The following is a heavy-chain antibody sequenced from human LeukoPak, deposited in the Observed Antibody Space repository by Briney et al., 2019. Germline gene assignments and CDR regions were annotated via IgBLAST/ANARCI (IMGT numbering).Heavy chain of an antibody. D-gene: IGHD4-17*01. J-gene: IGHJ4*02. CDR1: GYTFTGYY. CDR2: INPNSGGT. V-gene: IGHV1-2*02. CDR3: ARRSPGVTTLQY. Sequence: ASVKVSCKASGYTFTGYYMHWVRQAPGQGLEWMGWINPNSGGTNYAQKFQGRVTMTRDTSISTAYMELSRLRSDDTAVYYCARRSPGVTTLQYWGQGTLVTVSS.